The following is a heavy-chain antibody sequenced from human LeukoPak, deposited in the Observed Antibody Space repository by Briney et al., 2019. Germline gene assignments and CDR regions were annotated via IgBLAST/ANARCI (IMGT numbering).Heavy chain of an antibody. V-gene: IGHV3-30*18. CDR3: TKGGFKYFDWSYFDY. CDR1: GFTFSSYA. CDR2: ISYDGSYQ. Sequence: GSLRLSCAASGFTFSSYAMYWVRQAPGKGLEWVALISYDGSYQYSADSVRGRFTISRDNSRNSLYLQMNSLRAEDTAFYYCTKGGFKYFDWSYFDYWGQGTLVTVSS. J-gene: IGHJ4*02. D-gene: IGHD3-9*01.